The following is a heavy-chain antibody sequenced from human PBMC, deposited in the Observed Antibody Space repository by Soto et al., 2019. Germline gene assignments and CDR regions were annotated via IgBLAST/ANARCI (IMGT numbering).Heavy chain of an antibody. J-gene: IGHJ3*02. Sequence: QVQLVQSGAEVKKPGSSVKVSCKASGGTFSSYTISWVRQAPGQGLEWMGRIIPILGIANYAHKFQGRVTMTADKSTSTAYMELSSLRSEDTAVYYCAVRGYCSSTSCSGDAFDIWGQGTMVTVSS. CDR3: AVRGYCSSTSCSGDAFDI. V-gene: IGHV1-69*02. CDR1: GGTFSSYT. CDR2: IIPILGIA. D-gene: IGHD2-2*01.